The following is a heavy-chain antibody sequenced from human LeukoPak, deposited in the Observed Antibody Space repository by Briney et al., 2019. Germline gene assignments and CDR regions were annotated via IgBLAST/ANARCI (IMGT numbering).Heavy chain of an antibody. CDR2: LNSSGGPT. CDR3: ARHRFGAYDYDY. V-gene: IGHV3-11*01. J-gene: IGHJ4*02. Sequence: PGGSLRLSCATSGFTFSDYQMSWFRQAPGKGLECISYLNSSGGPTYYADSVKGRFTVSGDNAKNSVYLQMNSLRVEDTAVYYCARHRFGAYDYDYWGQGTLVTVSS. CDR1: GFTFSDYQ. D-gene: IGHD5-12*01.